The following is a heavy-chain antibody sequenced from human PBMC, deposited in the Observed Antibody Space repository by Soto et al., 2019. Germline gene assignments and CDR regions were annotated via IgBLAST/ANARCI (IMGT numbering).Heavy chain of an antibody. D-gene: IGHD5-12*01. Sequence: ASVKVSCKASGYTFTSYDINWVRQATGQGLEWMGWMNPNSGNTGHAQKFQGRVTMTRNTSISTAYMELSSLRSEDTAVYYCARALRERVVATIFRWFDPWGQGTLVTVSS. J-gene: IGHJ5*02. V-gene: IGHV1-8*01. CDR2: MNPNSGNT. CDR1: GYTFTSYD. CDR3: ARALRERVVATIFRWFDP.